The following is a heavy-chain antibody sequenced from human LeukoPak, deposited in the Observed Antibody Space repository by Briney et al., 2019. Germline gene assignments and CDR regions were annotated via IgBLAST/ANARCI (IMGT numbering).Heavy chain of an antibody. CDR1: GFTFSSYE. V-gene: IGHV3-48*03. D-gene: IGHD6-6*01. CDR3: ARDQRYSSSSGGIDY. Sequence: GGSLRHSCAASGFTFSSYEMNWVRQAPGKGLEWVSYISSSGSTIYYADSVKGRFTISRDNAKNSLYLQMNSLRAEDTAVYYCARDQRYSSSSGGIDYWGQGTLVTVSS. CDR2: ISSSGSTI. J-gene: IGHJ4*02.